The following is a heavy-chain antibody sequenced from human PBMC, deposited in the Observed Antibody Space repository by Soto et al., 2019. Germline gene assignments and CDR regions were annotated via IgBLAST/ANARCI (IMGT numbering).Heavy chain of an antibody. CDR2: ISSSSSTI. CDR3: ARDQEAGFTYYFDY. V-gene: IGHV3-48*01. J-gene: IGHJ4*02. CDR1: GFTFSSYS. Sequence: ESGGGLVQPGGSLRLSCAASGFTFSSYSMNWVRQAPGKGLEWVSYISSSSSTIYYADSVKGRFTISRDNAKNSLYLQMNSLRAEDTAVYYCARDQEAGFTYYFDYWGQGTLVTVSS. D-gene: IGHD6-19*01.